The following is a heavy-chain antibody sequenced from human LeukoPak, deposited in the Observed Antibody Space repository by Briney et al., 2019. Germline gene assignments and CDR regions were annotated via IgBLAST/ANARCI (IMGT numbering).Heavy chain of an antibody. CDR1: GFTYSNYG. Sequence: GGSLRLSCAASGFTYSNYGMHWVRQAPGKGLEWVAVMWYDGSNKYYTDSVKGRFTISRDNSKNTLYLQMNSLRAEDTAVYYCAREDTSLVIAYWGQGTLVTVSS. CDR3: AREDTSLVIAY. V-gene: IGHV3-33*01. D-gene: IGHD5-18*01. J-gene: IGHJ4*02. CDR2: MWYDGSNK.